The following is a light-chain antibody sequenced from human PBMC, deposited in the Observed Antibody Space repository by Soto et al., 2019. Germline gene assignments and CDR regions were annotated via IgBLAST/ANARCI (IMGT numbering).Light chain of an antibody. CDR3: QQYERPPFA. CDR2: DAS. Sequence: EIVLTQSPGTLSLSPGDRATLSCRASQRVSNTYLAWYHQKPDQAPRLLIYDASTTAAGVPARVTGGGSGTDFTLTISALEPEDFALYFCQQYERPPFAFGQGTRLEI. V-gene: IGKV3-20*01. CDR1: QRVSNTY. J-gene: IGKJ2*01.